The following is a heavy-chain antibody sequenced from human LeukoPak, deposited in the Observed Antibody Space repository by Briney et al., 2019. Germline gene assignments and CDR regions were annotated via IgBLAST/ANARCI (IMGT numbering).Heavy chain of an antibody. J-gene: IGHJ4*02. Sequence: SVKVSCKASGGTFSSYAISWLRQAPGQGLEWMGRIIPIFGTANYAQKFQGRVTITTDESTSTAYMELSSLRSEDTAVYYCASSNCGGDSYSGYWGQGTLVTVSS. CDR1: GGTFSSYA. CDR3: ASSNCGGDSYSGY. D-gene: IGHD2-21*02. V-gene: IGHV1-69*05. CDR2: IIPIFGTA.